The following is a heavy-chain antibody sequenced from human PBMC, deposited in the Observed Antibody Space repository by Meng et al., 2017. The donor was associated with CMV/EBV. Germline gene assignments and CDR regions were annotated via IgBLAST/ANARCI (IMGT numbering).Heavy chain of an antibody. V-gene: IGHV4-59*01. Sequence: SEILSLTCTVSGGSISSYYWSWIRQPPGKGLEWIGYIYYSGSTNYNPSLKSRVTISVDTSKNQFSLKLSSVTAADTAVYYCARDRTLDYWGQGTLVTVSS. CDR2: IYYSGST. CDR3: ARDRTLDY. J-gene: IGHJ4*02. CDR1: GGSISSYY.